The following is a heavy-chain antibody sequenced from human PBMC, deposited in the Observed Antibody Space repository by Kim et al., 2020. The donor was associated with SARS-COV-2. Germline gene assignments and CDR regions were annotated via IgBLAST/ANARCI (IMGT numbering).Heavy chain of an antibody. D-gene: IGHD3-9*01. CDR3: ARDFPPELRYFDWSTYGMDV. Sequence: ASVKVSCKASGYTFTGYYMHWVRQAPGQGLEWMGWINPNSGGTNYAQKFQGRVTMTRDTSISTAYMELSRLRSDDTAVYYCARDFPPELRYFDWSTYGMDVWGQGTTVTVSS. J-gene: IGHJ6*02. CDR1: GYTFTGYY. V-gene: IGHV1-2*02. CDR2: INPNSGGT.